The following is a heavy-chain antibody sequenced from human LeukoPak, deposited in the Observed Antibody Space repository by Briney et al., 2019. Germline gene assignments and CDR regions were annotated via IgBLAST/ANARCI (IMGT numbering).Heavy chain of an antibody. J-gene: IGHJ5*02. CDR1: GGSISSSSYY. Sequence: SETLSLTCTVSGGSISSSSYYWGWIRQPPGKGLEWIGRIYTSGSTNYNPSLKSRVTMSVDTSKNQFSLKLSSVTAADTAVYYCARDLYGDYVEINWFDPWGQGTLVTVSS. D-gene: IGHD4-17*01. CDR2: IYTSGST. CDR3: ARDLYGDYVEINWFDP. V-gene: IGHV4-39*07.